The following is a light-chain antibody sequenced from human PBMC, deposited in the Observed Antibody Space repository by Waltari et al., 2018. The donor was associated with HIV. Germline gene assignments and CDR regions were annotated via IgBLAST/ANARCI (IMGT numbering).Light chain of an antibody. CDR1: QGISNS. CDR2: ETS. CDR3: QQYYSTPRT. Sequence: DIQMTQSPSSLSASVGARVTVPCRASQGISNSLAWYQQKPGKAPELLLYETSRLQSGVPSRFSGSGSGTDYTLTISSLQPDDFASYYCQQYYSTPRTFGQGTKVEIK. V-gene: IGKV1-NL1*01. J-gene: IGKJ1*01.